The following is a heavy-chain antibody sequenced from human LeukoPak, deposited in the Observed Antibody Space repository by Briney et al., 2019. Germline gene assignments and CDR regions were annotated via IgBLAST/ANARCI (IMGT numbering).Heavy chain of an antibody. Sequence: PGGSLRLSCAASGFTFSTYAMNWVRQAPGKGLEWVSSISGTGGRTNYADSVKGRFTISRDNSKNTANLQMNSLRAEDTAVYYCAKDQGYWGQGTLVTVSS. CDR3: AKDQGY. J-gene: IGHJ4*02. CDR2: ISGTGGRT. CDR1: GFTFSTYA. V-gene: IGHV3-23*01.